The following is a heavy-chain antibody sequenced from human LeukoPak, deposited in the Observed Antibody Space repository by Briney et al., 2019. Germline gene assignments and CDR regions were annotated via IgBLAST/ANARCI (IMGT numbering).Heavy chain of an antibody. CDR3: AKDRTVGASYWYFVL. Sequence: GGSLRLSCVASGVTLSNYAMSWARQAPGKGLEWVSGISSSGSGGNTYYADSVKGRFTISRDSSRNTLLLHMNTLRAEDTAIYYCAKDRTVGASYWYFVLWGRGTLVTVSS. D-gene: IGHD1-26*01. J-gene: IGHJ2*01. V-gene: IGHV3-23*01. CDR1: GVTLSNYA. CDR2: ISSSGSGGNT.